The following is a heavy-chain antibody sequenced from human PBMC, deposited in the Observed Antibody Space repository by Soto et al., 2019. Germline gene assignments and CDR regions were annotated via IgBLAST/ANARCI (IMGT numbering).Heavy chain of an antibody. CDR1: GFNFSNYG. V-gene: IGHV3-21*01. CDR2: ISSSSSYI. Sequence: EVQLVESGGGLVKPGGSLRLSCTASGFNFSNYGMNWVRQAPGKGLEWVSSISSSSSYISYADSLKGRFTISRDNAENSAYLQMNSLRADDTAVYYCARSDCTSTSCYVVWFDPWGQGTLVTVSS. J-gene: IGHJ5*02. D-gene: IGHD2-2*01. CDR3: ARSDCTSTSCYVVWFDP.